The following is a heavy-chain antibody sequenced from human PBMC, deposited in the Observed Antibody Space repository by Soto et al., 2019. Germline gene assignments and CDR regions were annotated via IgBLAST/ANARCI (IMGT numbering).Heavy chain of an antibody. V-gene: IGHV3-21*01. CDR3: AKSSGDFLRSDSFDV. CDR1: GFTFNTCS. CDR2: ISSRSGWI. D-gene: IGHD4-17*01. J-gene: IGHJ3*01. Sequence: EVQLVESGGGLVKPGGSLRLSCEASGFTFNTCSMNWVRLAPGKGLEWVSSISSRSGWIYYAVSVKGRFTISRDNAKNSLYLHMRILRAEEPAVYYCAKSSGDFLRSDSFDVWGQGTTVTVSS.